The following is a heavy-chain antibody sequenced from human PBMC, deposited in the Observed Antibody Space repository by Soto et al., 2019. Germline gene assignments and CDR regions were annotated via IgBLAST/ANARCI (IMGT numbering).Heavy chain of an antibody. CDR1: YGSIISGGDY. V-gene: IGHV4-30-4*01. Sequence: TVSYGSIISGGDYRSWISKPPGKGLEWIGYIYYSGSTYYNPSLKSRVTISVDTSKNQFSLKLSSVTAADTAVYYCARDLTLRSGLWFDPWGQGTLVPVSS. CDR2: IYYSGST. J-gene: IGHJ5*02. CDR3: ARDLTLRSGLWFDP.